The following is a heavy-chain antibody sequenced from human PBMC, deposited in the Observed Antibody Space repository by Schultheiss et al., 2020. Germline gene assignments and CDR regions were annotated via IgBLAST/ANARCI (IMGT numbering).Heavy chain of an antibody. J-gene: IGHJ5*02. D-gene: IGHD2-15*01. CDR1: GFTFSNAW. CDR3: TTLGYCSGGSCESPFDP. V-gene: IGHV3-15*01. Sequence: GGSLRLSCAASGFTFSNAWMSWVRQAPGKGLEWVGRIKSKTDGGTTDYAAPVKGRFTISRDDSKNTLYLQMNSLKTEDTAVYYCTTLGYCSGGSCESPFDPWGQGTRVTGSS. CDR2: IKSKTDGGTT.